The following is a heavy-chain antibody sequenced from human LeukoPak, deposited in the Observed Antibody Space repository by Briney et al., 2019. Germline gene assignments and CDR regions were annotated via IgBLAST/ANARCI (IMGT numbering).Heavy chain of an antibody. CDR1: GGSISSGDYY. V-gene: IGHV4-61*08. J-gene: IGHJ4*02. Sequence: PSETLSLTCTVSGGSISSGDYYWSWIRQPPGKGLEWIGYIYYSGSTNYNPSLKSRVTISVDTSKNQFSLKLSSVTAADTAVYYCARDDSSGYPDYWGQGTLVTVSS. D-gene: IGHD3-22*01. CDR3: ARDDSSGYPDY. CDR2: IYYSGST.